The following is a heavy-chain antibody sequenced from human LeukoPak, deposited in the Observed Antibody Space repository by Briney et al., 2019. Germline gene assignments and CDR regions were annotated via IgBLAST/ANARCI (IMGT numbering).Heavy chain of an antibody. V-gene: IGHV4-59*01. CDR1: GDSISSSY. D-gene: IGHD6-19*01. Sequence: KPSESLSLTCSVSGDSISSSYWSWIRQAPGKGPEWIGYIFYTGSNDYSPSLKSRVTISVDTTKNQFSLRVNSVTAADTAVYYCARAIYSRAWYASDIWGQGTVVTVSA. CDR2: IFYTGSN. CDR3: ARAIYSRAWYASDI. J-gene: IGHJ3*02.